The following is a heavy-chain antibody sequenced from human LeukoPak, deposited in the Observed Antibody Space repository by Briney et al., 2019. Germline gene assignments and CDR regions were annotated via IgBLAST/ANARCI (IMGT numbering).Heavy chain of an antibody. V-gene: IGHV3-23*01. J-gene: IGHJ6*03. CDR1: GFTFSNNG. Sequence: PGGSLRLSCAASGFTFSNNGMSWVRQSPGRGLEWVSGISGGGDTTYYAESVKGRFTISRDNSKNTLYLQMNSLRAEDTAVYYCARDRVGATNPYYYYYMDVWGKGTTVTVSS. CDR2: ISGGGDTT. D-gene: IGHD1-26*01. CDR3: ARDRVGATNPYYYYYMDV.